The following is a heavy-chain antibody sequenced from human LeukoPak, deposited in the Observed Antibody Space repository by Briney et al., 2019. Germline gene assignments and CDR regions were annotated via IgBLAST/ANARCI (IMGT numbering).Heavy chain of an antibody. J-gene: IGHJ5*02. CDR2: INAGNGNT. V-gene: IGHV1-3*01. D-gene: IGHD3-3*01. Sequence: VASVKVSCKASGYTFTSYAMHWVRQAPGQRLEWMGWINAGNGNTKYSQKFQGRVTITRDTSASTAYMELSSLRSEDTAVYYWARGRITFFGVAKNWFDPWGQGTLVTVSS. CDR1: GYTFTSYA. CDR3: ARGRITFFGVAKNWFDP.